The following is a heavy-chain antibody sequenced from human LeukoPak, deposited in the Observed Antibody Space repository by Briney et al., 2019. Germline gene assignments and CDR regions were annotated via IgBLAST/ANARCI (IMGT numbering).Heavy chain of an antibody. Sequence: SETLSLTCTVSGGSISGYYWSWIRQPPGKGLEWIGEINHSGSTNYNPSLKSRVTISVDTSKNQFSLKLSSVTAADTAVYYCARGAWFGELLLWGQGTLVTVSS. D-gene: IGHD3-10*01. V-gene: IGHV4-34*01. CDR3: ARGAWFGELLL. CDR1: GGSISGYY. J-gene: IGHJ4*02. CDR2: INHSGST.